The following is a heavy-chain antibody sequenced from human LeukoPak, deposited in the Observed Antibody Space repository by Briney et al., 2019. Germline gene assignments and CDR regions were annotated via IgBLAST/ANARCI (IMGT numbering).Heavy chain of an antibody. V-gene: IGHV1-2*04. CDR3: ARMGDYGDFLDY. J-gene: IGHJ4*02. CDR1: GYTFTGYY. D-gene: IGHD4-17*01. Sequence: ASVKVSCKASGYTFTGYYMHWVRQAPGQGLEWMGWINPNSGGTNYAQKFQGWVTMTRDTSISTAYMELSRLRSDDTAVYYCARMGDYGDFLDYWGQGTLVTVSS. CDR2: INPNSGGT.